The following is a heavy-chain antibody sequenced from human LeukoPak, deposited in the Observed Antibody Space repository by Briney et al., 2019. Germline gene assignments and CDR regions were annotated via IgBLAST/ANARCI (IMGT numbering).Heavy chain of an antibody. D-gene: IGHD2/OR15-2a*01. J-gene: IGHJ4*02. CDR2: ISGSSSYI. V-gene: IGHV3-21*01. CDR3: ARDWFHAIDY. Sequence: GGSLRLSCAASGFTFSSYSMNWVRQAPGKGLEWVSSISGSSSYIYYADSVKGRFTISRDNAKNTLYLQMSSLRAEDTALYYCARDWFHAIDYWGQGTLVTVSS. CDR1: GFTFSSYS.